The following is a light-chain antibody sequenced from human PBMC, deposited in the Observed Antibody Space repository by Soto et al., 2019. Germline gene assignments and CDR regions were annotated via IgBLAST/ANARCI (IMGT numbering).Light chain of an antibody. Sequence: NFMLTQPHSVSESPGKTVTISCTRSSGSIASNYVQWYQQRPGSAPTTVIYEDNQRPSGVPDRFSGSVDSSSNSASLTLSGLRTEDEADYYCQSYDSGNHHGVFGGGTKLTVL. CDR2: EDN. V-gene: IGLV6-57*04. CDR1: SGSIASNY. J-gene: IGLJ3*02. CDR3: QSYDSGNHHGV.